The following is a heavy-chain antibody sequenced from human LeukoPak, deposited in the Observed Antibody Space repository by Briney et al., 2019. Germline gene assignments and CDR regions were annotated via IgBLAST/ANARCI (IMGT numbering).Heavy chain of an antibody. D-gene: IGHD4-17*01. CDR3: AKDGAADYGDFLDAFDI. CDR1: GFTFSSYG. CDR2: KRYDGSNK. J-gene: IGHJ3*02. V-gene: IGHV3-30*02. Sequence: TGGSLRLSCAASGFTFSSYGMHWVRQAPSKGLEWVAFKRYDGSNKYYVDSVKGRFTISRDNSKNTLYLQLNSLRAEDTAVYYCAKDGAADYGDFLDAFDIWGQGTMVTVSS.